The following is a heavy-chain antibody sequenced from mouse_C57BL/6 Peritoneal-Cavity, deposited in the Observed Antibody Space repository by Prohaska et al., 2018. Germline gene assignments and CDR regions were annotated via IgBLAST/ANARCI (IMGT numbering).Heavy chain of an antibody. CDR1: GFTFSGFW. CDR3: MRYGNYWYFDV. CDR2: IKSDVSSI. J-gene: IGHJ1*03. D-gene: IGHD2-1*01. V-gene: IGHV11-2*01. Sequence: EVQLLETGGGLVQPGGSRGLSCEGSGFTFSGFWMSWVRQTPGKTLEWIGEIKSDVSSIKYAPSIKDRFTIFRDNDKSRLYLQMSNVRSEDTATYFCMRYGNYWYFDVWGTGTTVTVSS.